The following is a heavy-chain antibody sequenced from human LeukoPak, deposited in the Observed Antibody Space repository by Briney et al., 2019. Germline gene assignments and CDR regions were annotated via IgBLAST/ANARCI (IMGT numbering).Heavy chain of an antibody. V-gene: IGHV1-69*05. Sequence: SVKVSCKASGGTFSSYAISWVRQAPGQGLEWMGGIIPIFGTANYAQKFQGRVTITTDESTSTAYMELSSLRSEDTAVYYCARREGASGSSWYYYYYGMDVWGQGTTVTVSS. J-gene: IGHJ6*02. CDR1: GGTFSSYA. CDR2: IIPIFGTA. CDR3: ARREGASGSSWYYYYYGMDV. D-gene: IGHD6-13*01.